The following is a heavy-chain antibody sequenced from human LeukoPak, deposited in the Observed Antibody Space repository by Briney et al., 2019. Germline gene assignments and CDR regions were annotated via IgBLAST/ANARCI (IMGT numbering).Heavy chain of an antibody. CDR1: GYTLTELS. D-gene: IGHD2-15*01. Sequence: ASVKVSCKVSGYTLTELSMHWVRQAPGKGLEWMGGFDPEDGETIYAQKFQGRVTMTEDTSTDTAYMELSSLRSEDTAVYYCATLPWYAGGRDYWGQGTLVTVSS. CDR2: FDPEDGET. V-gene: IGHV1-24*01. CDR3: ATLPWYAGGRDY. J-gene: IGHJ4*02.